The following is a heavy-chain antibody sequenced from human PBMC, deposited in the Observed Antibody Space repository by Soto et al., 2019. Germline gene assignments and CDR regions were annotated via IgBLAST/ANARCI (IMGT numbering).Heavy chain of an antibody. CDR3: AKGGRQWLVTADFNY. D-gene: IGHD6-19*01. V-gene: IGHV3-30*18. J-gene: IGHJ4*02. Sequence: VQLVESGGGVVHPGRSLRLSCAASGLTFSDYAMHWVRQAPGKGLEWVAVVSHDGRNTHYADSVKGRFTISRDSSKNTVSLEMTSLRAEDTADYYCAKGGRQWLVTADFNYWGQGALVTVSS. CDR2: VSHDGRNT. CDR1: GLTFSDYA.